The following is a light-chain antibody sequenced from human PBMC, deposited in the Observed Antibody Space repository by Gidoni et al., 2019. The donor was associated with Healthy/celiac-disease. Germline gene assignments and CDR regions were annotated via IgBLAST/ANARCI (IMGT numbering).Light chain of an antibody. V-gene: IGLV1-40*01. CDR1: SSNIGAGYD. CDR2: GNS. CDR3: QSYDSSLSGWV. Sequence: QAVLTQPPSVSWAPGQRVTISCTGRSSNIGAGYDVPWYQQLPGTAPKLLIYGNSNRPSGVPDRFSGSKSGTSASLAITGLQAEDEADYYCQSYDSSLSGWVFGGGTKLTVL. J-gene: IGLJ3*02.